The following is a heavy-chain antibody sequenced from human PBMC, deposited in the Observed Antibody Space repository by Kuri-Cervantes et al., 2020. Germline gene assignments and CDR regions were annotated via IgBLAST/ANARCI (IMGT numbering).Heavy chain of an antibody. J-gene: IGHJ6*03. CDR1: GFTFSSYA. Sequence: GGSLRLSCAASGFTFSSYAMSWVRQAPGKGLEWVSAISGSGGSTYYADSVKGRFTISRDNSKNTLYLQMNSLRAEDTAVYYCAADSGYDSPYYYYYYMDVWGKGTTVTVSS. CDR2: ISGSGGST. D-gene: IGHD5-12*01. V-gene: IGHV3-23*01. CDR3: AADSGYDSPYYYYYYMDV.